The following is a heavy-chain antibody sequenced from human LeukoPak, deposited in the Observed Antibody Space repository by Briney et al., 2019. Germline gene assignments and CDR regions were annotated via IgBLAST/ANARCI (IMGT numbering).Heavy chain of an antibody. V-gene: IGHV3-48*02. Sequence: QPGGSLRLSCAASGFTFSSYSMNWVRQAPGKGLEWVSYISSSSSTIYYADSVKGRFTISRDNAKNSLYLQMNSLRDEDTAVYYCARDSGCGGDCYPFDAFDIWGQGTMVTVSS. CDR3: ARDSGCGGDCYPFDAFDI. J-gene: IGHJ3*02. CDR2: ISSSSSTI. D-gene: IGHD2-21*01. CDR1: GFTFSSYS.